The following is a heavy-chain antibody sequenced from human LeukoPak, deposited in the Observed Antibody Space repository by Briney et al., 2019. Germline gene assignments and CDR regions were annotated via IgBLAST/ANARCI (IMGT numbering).Heavy chain of an antibody. CDR2: INQSGNT. CDR1: GGSISSSSYY. J-gene: IGHJ4*02. CDR3: ARRPQNGGNYGGPSVLDY. V-gene: IGHV4-39*07. Sequence: SETLSLTCTVSGGSISSSSYYWGWIRQSPGRGLEWIGEINQSGNTNCNPSLKSRVIMSVDTSKNQFSLRLSSVTAADTAVYYCARRPQNGGNYGGPSVLDYWGQGTLVTVSS. D-gene: IGHD4-23*01.